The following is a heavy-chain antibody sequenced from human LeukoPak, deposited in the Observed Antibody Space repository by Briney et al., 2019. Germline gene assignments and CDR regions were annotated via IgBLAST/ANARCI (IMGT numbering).Heavy chain of an antibody. Sequence: GGSLRPFCSAAGFRFSSDDMKWFLQAPPKRLLWVSYISSRGSTIYYADSVKGRFTISRDNAKNSLYLQMNCLSAADTAVYYGARGTLVDTAMVDALDIWGQGTMVTVSS. V-gene: IGHV3-48*03. CDR3: ARGTLVDTAMVDALDI. CDR1: GFRFSSDD. D-gene: IGHD5-18*01. J-gene: IGHJ3*02. CDR2: ISSRGSTI.